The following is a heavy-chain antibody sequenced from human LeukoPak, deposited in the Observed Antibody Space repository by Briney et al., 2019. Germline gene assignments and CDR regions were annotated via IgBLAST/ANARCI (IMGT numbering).Heavy chain of an antibody. CDR1: GFTFSSYA. J-gene: IGHJ4*02. D-gene: IGHD1-26*01. V-gene: IGHV3-23*01. Sequence: PGGSLRLSCAASGFTFSSYAMSWVRQAPGKGLEWVSAISGSGGSTYYADSVKGRFTISRDNSKNTLYLQMNSLRAEDTAVYYCANSPGSYGPEARVDYWGQGTLVTVSS. CDR3: ANSPGSYGPEARVDY. CDR2: ISGSGGST.